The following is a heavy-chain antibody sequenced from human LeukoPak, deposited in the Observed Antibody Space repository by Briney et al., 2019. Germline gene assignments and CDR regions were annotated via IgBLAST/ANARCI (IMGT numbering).Heavy chain of an antibody. V-gene: IGHV4-39*01. CDR1: GGSIISSSYH. Sequence: SETLSLTCSVSGGSIISSSYHWGWIRQPPEKGLEWIGSIYYTGGTHYSPSLKSRATISVDTSKNQFSLKLSSVTAADTAVYYCARHGGTRITLVEVYYFDYWGQGTLVTVSS. CDR2: IYYTGGT. D-gene: IGHD4-11*01. J-gene: IGHJ4*02. CDR3: ARHGGTRITLVEVYYFDY.